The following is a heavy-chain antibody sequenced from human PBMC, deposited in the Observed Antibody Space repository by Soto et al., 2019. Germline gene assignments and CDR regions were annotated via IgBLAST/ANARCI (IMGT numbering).Heavy chain of an antibody. V-gene: IGHV4-59*08. Sequence: PSETLSLTCTVSGGSISSYYWSWIRQPPGKGLEWIGYIYYSGSSNYNPSLKSRVTISVDTSKNQFSLKLSSVTAADTAVYYCARQEIPYDYIWGSYRFGAFDIWG. CDR3: ARQEIPYDYIWGSYRFGAFDI. CDR2: IYYSGSS. J-gene: IGHJ3*02. CDR1: GGSISSYY. D-gene: IGHD3-16*02.